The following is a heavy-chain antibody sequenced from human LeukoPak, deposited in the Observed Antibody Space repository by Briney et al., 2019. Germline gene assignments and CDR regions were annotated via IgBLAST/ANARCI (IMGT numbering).Heavy chain of an antibody. D-gene: IGHD6-13*01. J-gene: IGHJ6*03. CDR3: ARGRHSSSWLYYYYYMDV. V-gene: IGHV4-30-4*08. CDR2: IYYSGSTY. Sequence: SQTLSLTCTVSGGSISRGDYYWSWIRQSPGKGLEWIGCIYYSGSTYYYNPSLKSRVTISVDTSKNQFSLKLSSVTAADTAVYYCARGRHSSSWLYYYYYMDVWGKGTTVTVSS. CDR1: GGSISRGDYY.